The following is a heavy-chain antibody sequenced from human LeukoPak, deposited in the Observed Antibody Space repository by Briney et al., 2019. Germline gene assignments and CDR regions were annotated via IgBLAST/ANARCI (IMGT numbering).Heavy chain of an antibody. J-gene: IGHJ4*02. Sequence: GGSLRLSCAASGFTFSSYSMNWVRQAPGKGLEWVSSISSSSSYIYHADSVKGRFTISRDNAKNSLYLQMNSLRAEDTAVYYCARDLGYCSGGSCSVVDYWGQGTLVTVSS. D-gene: IGHD2-15*01. V-gene: IGHV3-21*01. CDR1: GFTFSSYS. CDR2: ISSSSSYI. CDR3: ARDLGYCSGGSCSVVDY.